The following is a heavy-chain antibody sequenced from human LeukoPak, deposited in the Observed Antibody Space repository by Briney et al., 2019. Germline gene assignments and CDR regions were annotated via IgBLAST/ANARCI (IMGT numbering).Heavy chain of an antibody. CDR1: GGSISSDY. D-gene: IGHD2-2*01. CDR3: ARGGRYQNFDS. V-gene: IGHV4-59*01. J-gene: IGHJ4*02. Sequence: SETLSLTCTVSGGSISSDYWSWIRQPPGKGLEWIGYIYYSVTTKYNPSLKSRVTISVDTSKNQFSLELNSVTAADTALYYCARGGRYQNFDSWGQGTLVTVSS. CDR2: IYYSVTT.